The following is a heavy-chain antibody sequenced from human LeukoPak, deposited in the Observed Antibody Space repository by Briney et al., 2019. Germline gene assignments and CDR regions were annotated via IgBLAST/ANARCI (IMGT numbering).Heavy chain of an antibody. Sequence: SETLSLTXTVSGGSISSYYWSWIRQPPGKGLEWIGYIYYSGSTNYNPSLKSRVTISVDTSKNQFSLKLSSVTAADTAVYYCARVYCGPGCYSDAFDIWGQGTMVTVSS. V-gene: IGHV4-59*01. J-gene: IGHJ3*02. CDR2: IYYSGST. CDR1: GGSISSYY. CDR3: ARVYCGPGCYSDAFDI. D-gene: IGHD2-21*01.